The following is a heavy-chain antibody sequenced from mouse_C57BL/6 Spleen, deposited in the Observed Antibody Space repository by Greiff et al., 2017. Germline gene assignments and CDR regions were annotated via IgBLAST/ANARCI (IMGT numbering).Heavy chain of an antibody. V-gene: IGHV1-64*01. Sequence: VQLQQSGAELVKPGASVKLSCKASGYTFTSYWMHWVKQRPGQGLEWIGMIHPNSGSTNYNEKFKSKATLTVDKSSSTAYMQLSSLTSEDSAVYYCARFYYDQYYFDYGGQGTTLTVSS. J-gene: IGHJ2*01. D-gene: IGHD2-4*01. CDR1: GYTFTSYW. CDR3: ARFYYDQYYFDY. CDR2: IHPNSGST.